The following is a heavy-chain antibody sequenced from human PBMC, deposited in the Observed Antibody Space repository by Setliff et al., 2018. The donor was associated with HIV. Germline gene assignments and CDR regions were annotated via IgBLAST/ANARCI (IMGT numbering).Heavy chain of an antibody. Sequence: ASVKVSCKASRYTFSTYAFHWVRQAPGQRLEWMGWINAANGDTKYSQKFQGRVSITRDTSASTAYMELSSLRSEDTAVYYCARVSGLSGELLYFDYWGLGTLVTVSS. CDR3: ARVSGLSGELLYFDY. CDR1: RYTFSTYA. V-gene: IGHV1-3*01. J-gene: IGHJ4*02. D-gene: IGHD1-26*01. CDR2: INAANGDT.